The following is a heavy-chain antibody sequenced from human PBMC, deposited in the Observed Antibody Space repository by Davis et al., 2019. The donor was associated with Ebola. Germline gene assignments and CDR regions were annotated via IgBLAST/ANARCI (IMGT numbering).Heavy chain of an antibody. D-gene: IGHD4-17*01. CDR1: GGSISSTSHY. CDR3: ARYLRVTTAYFDY. V-gene: IGHV4-39*01. Sequence: SETLSLTCTVSGGSISSTSHYWGWIRQPPGKGLQWIGSIYYSGSTYYNPSLKSRVTISVDTSKNQFSLKLSSVTAADTAVYYCARYLRVTTAYFDYWGQGTLVTVSS. J-gene: IGHJ4*02. CDR2: IYYSGST.